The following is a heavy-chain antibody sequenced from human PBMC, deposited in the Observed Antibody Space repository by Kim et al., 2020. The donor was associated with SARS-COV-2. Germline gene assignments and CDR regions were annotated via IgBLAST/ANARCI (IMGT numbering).Heavy chain of an antibody. D-gene: IGHD3-10*01. CDR3: SRFYYASGRTTWRVDY. V-gene: IGHV4-59*01. CDR1: GDSISPYY. CDR2: IHYTGST. J-gene: IGHJ4*02. Sequence: SETLSLTCTVSGDSISPYYWSWIRQPPGKGLEWIGFIHYTGSTNYNPSLSSRVTISVDSSKNQFSLKLNSVTAADTALYFCSRFYYASGRTTWRVDYWGQGTLVTVSS.